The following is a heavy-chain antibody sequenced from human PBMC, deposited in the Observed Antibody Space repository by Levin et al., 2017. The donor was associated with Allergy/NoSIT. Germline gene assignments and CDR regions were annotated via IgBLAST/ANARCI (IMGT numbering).Heavy chain of an antibody. CDR3: ARESWLYSSSWYYWYFDL. J-gene: IGHJ2*01. CDR1: GFTFSSYG. Sequence: GESLKISCAASGFTFSSYGMHWVRQAPGKGLEWVAVIWYDGSNKYYADSVKGRFTISRDNSKNTLYLQMNSLRAEDTAVYYCARESWLYSSSWYYWYFDLWGRGTLVTVSS. V-gene: IGHV3-33*01. D-gene: IGHD6-13*01. CDR2: IWYDGSNK.